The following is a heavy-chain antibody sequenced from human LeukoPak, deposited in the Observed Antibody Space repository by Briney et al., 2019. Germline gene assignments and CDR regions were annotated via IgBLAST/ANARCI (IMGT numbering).Heavy chain of an antibody. Sequence: GGSLRLSCVASGFTFSSYAMSWVRQAPGKGLDWVSGISGTGGNTYYADSVKGRFTISRDNSKNTLYLQMNTLRAEDTAIYYCAKSRGSSTSAYAMDVWGQGTTVTVSS. V-gene: IGHV3-23*01. CDR3: AKSRGSSTSAYAMDV. J-gene: IGHJ6*02. D-gene: IGHD2-2*01. CDR1: GFTFSSYA. CDR2: ISGTGGNT.